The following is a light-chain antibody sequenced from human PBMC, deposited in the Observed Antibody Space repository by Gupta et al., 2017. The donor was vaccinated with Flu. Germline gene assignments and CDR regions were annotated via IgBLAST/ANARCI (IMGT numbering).Light chain of an antibody. CDR3: QQSHSAPWT. Sequence: DIQLTQSPSSLSAYVGDRVTITCRASQTISNYLNWYQHKPGKAPKFLIYASSNLQSGVPSRFSGSGSGTHFTLTISTLQPEDFATYYCQQSHSAPWTFGQGTKVEIK. CDR1: QTISNY. CDR2: ASS. J-gene: IGKJ1*01. V-gene: IGKV1-39*01.